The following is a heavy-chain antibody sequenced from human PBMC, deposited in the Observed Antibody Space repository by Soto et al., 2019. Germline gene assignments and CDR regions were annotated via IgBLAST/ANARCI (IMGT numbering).Heavy chain of an antibody. CDR3: ARNTDSYGYVYYYYGMDV. V-gene: IGHV1-46*01. D-gene: IGHD5-18*01. Sequence: GASVKVSCKASGYTFTSYYMHWVRQAPGQGLEWMGIINPSGGSTSYAQKFQGRVTMTRDTSTSTVYMELSSLRSEDTAVYYCARNTDSYGYVYYYYGMDVWGQGTTVTVSS. CDR2: INPSGGST. J-gene: IGHJ6*02. CDR1: GYTFTSYY.